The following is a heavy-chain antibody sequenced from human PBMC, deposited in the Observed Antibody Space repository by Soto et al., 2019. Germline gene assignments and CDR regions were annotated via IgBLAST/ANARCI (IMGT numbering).Heavy chain of an antibody. D-gene: IGHD6-6*01. CDR2: IYYSGST. V-gene: IGHV4-39*01. J-gene: IGHJ5*02. Sequence: SETLSLTCTVSGGSISSSSYYWGWIRQPPGKGLEWIGSIYYSGSTYYNPSLKSRVTISVDTSKNQFSLKLSSVTAADTAVYYCARVLFSSSSDWFDPWGQGTLVTVSS. CDR3: ARVLFSSSSDWFDP. CDR1: GGSISSSSYY.